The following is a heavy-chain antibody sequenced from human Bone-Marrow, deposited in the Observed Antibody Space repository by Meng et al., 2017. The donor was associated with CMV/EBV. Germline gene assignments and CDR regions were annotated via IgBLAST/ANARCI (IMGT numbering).Heavy chain of an antibody. CDR2: IYYSGST. D-gene: IGHD1-26*01. Sequence: SETLSLTCTVSGGSISSYYWSWIRQPPGKGLEWIGYIYYSGSTNYNPSLKSRVTISVDTSKNQFSLKLSSVTAADTAVYYCARDSTRQADYYGMDVWGQGTTVTGFS. J-gene: IGHJ6*01. CDR3: ARDSTRQADYYGMDV. V-gene: IGHV4-59*01. CDR1: GGSISSYY.